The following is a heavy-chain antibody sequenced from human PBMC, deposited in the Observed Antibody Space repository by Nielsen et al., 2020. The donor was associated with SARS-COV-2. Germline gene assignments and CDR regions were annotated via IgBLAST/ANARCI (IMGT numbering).Heavy chain of an antibody. D-gene: IGHD2-2*01. Sequence: RQAPGKGLEWIGEINHSGSTNYNPSLKSRVTISVDTSKNQFSLKLSSVTAADTAVYYCARDCSSTSCYVTGAYYYYGMDVWGQGTTVTVSS. V-gene: IGHV4-34*01. J-gene: IGHJ6*02. CDR3: ARDCSSTSCYVTGAYYYYGMDV. CDR2: INHSGST.